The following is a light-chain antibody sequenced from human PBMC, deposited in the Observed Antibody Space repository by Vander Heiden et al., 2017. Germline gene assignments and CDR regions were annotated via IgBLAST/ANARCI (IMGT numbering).Light chain of an antibody. CDR2: AAS. V-gene: IGKV1-39*01. J-gene: IGKJ3*01. Sequence: DLQMTQSPSSLSASVGDRVTIPCRASQSISDYLNWYQQKPGKAPNLLIYAASSLRSGVPSRFSGSGSGTDFALTISSLQPEDFATYYCQQSYGSPFTFGPGTKVDIK. CDR3: QQSYGSPFT. CDR1: QSISDY.